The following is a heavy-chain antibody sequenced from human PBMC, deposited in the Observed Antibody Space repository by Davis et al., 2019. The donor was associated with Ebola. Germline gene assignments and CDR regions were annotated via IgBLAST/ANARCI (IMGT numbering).Heavy chain of an antibody. Sequence: GESLKISCAASGFTFSSYAMHWVRQAPGKGLEYVSAISSNGGSTYYANSVKGRFTISRDNSKNTLYLQMNSLRAEDTAVYYCAREGLGSDRYFDYWGQGTLVTVSS. V-gene: IGHV3-64*01. D-gene: IGHD3-10*01. CDR1: GFTFSSYA. CDR2: ISSNGGST. CDR3: AREGLGSDRYFDY. J-gene: IGHJ4*02.